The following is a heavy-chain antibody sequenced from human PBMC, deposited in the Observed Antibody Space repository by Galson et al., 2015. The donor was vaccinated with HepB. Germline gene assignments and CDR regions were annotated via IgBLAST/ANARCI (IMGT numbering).Heavy chain of an antibody. CDR3: AKGGGMDV. CDR1: GFTFSSYG. J-gene: IGHJ6*02. Sequence: LRLSCAASGFTFSSYGMHWVRQAPGKGLEWVAVISYDGSNKYYADSVKGRFTISRDNSKNTLYLQMNSLRAEDTAVYYCAKGGGMDVWGQGTTVTVSS. D-gene: IGHD3-10*01. CDR2: ISYDGSNK. V-gene: IGHV3-30*18.